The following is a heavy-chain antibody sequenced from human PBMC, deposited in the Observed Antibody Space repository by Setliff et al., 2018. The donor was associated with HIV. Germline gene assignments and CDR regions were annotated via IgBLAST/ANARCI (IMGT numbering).Heavy chain of an antibody. D-gene: IGHD3-22*01. V-gene: IGHV1-69*10. CDR2: IIPIVNIA. CDR3: AKDLDSSGYQRRAEYFHH. J-gene: IGHJ1*01. Sequence: SVKVSCKASGGNFNNYAITWVRQAPGQGLEWMGGIIPIVNIANYAQKFQGRVIITADKSTSTAYMEVRSLRSEDTALYYCAKDLDSSGYQRRAEYFHHWGQGTLVTVSS. CDR1: GGNFNNYA.